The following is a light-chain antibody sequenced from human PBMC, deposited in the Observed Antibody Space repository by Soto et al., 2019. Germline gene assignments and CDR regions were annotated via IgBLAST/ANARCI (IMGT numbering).Light chain of an antibody. V-gene: IGKV2-30*01. CDR2: KVS. CDR3: MQGTHLYT. CDR1: QSLVYSDGNTY. J-gene: IGKJ2*01. Sequence: DVVMTQSPLSLPVTLGQPASISCRSSQSLVYSDGNTYLNWFQQRPGQSPRRLIYKVSNRDSGVPDRFSGSGSATDFTLKISRVEAEDVGVYYCMQGTHLYTFGQGTKLEIK.